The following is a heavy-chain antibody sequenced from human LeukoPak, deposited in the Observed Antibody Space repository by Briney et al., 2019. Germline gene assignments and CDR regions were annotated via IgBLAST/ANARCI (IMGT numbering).Heavy chain of an antibody. CDR1: GFTVDSNY. Sequence: GGSLRLSCAASGFTVDSNYMSWVRQAPGKGLEWGSIMSSGGTTSYADSVKGRFTISRDNSRNTLYLQMNSLRAEDTAVYYCATRGARGYYYAMDVWGQGTTVTVSS. D-gene: IGHD1-26*01. CDR3: ATRGARGYYYAMDV. V-gene: IGHV3-66*01. J-gene: IGHJ6*02. CDR2: MSSGGTT.